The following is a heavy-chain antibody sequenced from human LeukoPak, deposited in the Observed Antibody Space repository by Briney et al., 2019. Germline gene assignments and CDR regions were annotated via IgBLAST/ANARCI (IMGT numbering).Heavy chain of an antibody. V-gene: IGHV3-7*02. CDR1: GFTFSSYA. D-gene: IGHD3-10*01. CDR2: IKQDGSEK. CDR3: VGLGENY. Sequence: GGSLRLSCGASGFTFSSYALSWARQASGKGLEWVANIKQDGSEKYYVDSVKGRFTISRDNAKNSLYLQMNSLRAEDTAVYYCVGLGENYWGQGTLVTVSS. J-gene: IGHJ4*02.